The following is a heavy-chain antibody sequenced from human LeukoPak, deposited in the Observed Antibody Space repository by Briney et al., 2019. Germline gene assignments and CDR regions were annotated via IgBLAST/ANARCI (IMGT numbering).Heavy chain of an antibody. Sequence: GEALEIFWKGFGYHFNTYWIGWVRPVPGKGLEGVGIIYPGDYTNQYSPFFQGQVTISAGKSTSTAYLQWSSLKASDTATYHCACRKYYDTSSDPSGQGTLVTVSS. CDR1: GYHFNTYW. CDR2: IYPGDYTN. J-gene: IGHJ5*02. D-gene: IGHD3-3*01. V-gene: IGHV5-51*01. CDR3: ACRKYYDTSSDP.